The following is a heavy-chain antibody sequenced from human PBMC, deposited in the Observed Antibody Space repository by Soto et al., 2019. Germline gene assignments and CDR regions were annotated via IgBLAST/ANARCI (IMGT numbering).Heavy chain of an antibody. V-gene: IGHV3-23*01. CDR2: VSGSVGST. CDR3: AKPPDYNWNDY. D-gene: IGHD1-20*01. J-gene: IGHJ4*02. Sequence: GGSLRLSCAASGFTFSSYAMSWVRQAPGKRLEWISAVSGSVGSTYYADSVKGRFTISRDNSKDTLYLQMNNLRAEDTAVYYCAKPPDYNWNDYWGQGTLVTVSS. CDR1: GFTFSSYA.